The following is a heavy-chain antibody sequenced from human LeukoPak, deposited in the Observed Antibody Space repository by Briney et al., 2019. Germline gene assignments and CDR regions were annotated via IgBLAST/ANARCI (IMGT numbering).Heavy chain of an antibody. J-gene: IGHJ4*02. CDR2: ISSSSSYI. Sequence: GGSLRLSCAASGFTFDDYAMHWVRQAPGKGLEWVSGISSSSSYIYYADSVKGRFTISRDNAKNSLYLQMNSPRAEDTAVYYCARAKLLWFGEYPHYFDYWGQGTLVTVSS. CDR3: ARAKLLWFGEYPHYFDY. V-gene: IGHV3-21*01. D-gene: IGHD3-10*01. CDR1: GFTFDDYA.